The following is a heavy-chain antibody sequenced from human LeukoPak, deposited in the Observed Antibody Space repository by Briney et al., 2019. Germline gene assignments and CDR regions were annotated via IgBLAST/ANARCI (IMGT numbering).Heavy chain of an antibody. V-gene: IGHV1-2*02. J-gene: IGHJ4*02. CDR2: IHPASANT. CDR1: GYTFTEHF. D-gene: IGHD4-17*01. CDR3: ARDLRPANL. Sequence: ASVKVSCKASGYTFTEHFIHWVRQAPGQGLQYMGWIHPASANTAYAQMFHGRVTLTRDTPATTTYMELSGLRSDDTAVYYCARDLRPANLWGQGTLVTVSP.